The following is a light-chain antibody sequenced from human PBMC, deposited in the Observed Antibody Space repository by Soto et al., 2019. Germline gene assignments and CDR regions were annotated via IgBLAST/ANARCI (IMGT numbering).Light chain of an antibody. V-gene: IGLV2-23*01. CDR1: SSDVGSYNL. CDR2: EGS. CDR3: CSYAGSSTWV. Sequence: QSALTQPDSVSGSPGQSITISCTGTSSDVGSYNLVSWYQQHPGKAPKLMIYEGSKRPSGVSNCFSGSKSGNTASLTISGLQAEDEADYYCCSYAGSSTWVLVGGTKLTVL. J-gene: IGLJ3*02.